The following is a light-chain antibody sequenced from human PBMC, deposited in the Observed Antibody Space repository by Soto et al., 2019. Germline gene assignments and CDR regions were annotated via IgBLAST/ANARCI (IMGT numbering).Light chain of an antibody. V-gene: IGKV3-20*01. CDR1: QSVSSSY. Sequence: EIVLTQSPGTLSLSPGERATLSCRASQSVSSSYLAWYQQKPGQAPRLLIYGASSRAAGIPDRFSGSGSGTDFTLTISRLEPEDFSLYYCQQYRSSPMYTFGQGTNLEIK. CDR2: GAS. J-gene: IGKJ2*01. CDR3: QQYRSSPMYT.